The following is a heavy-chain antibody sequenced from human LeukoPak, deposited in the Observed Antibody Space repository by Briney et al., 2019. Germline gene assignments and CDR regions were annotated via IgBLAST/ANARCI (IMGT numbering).Heavy chain of an antibody. CDR1: GFTFSSYA. Sequence: GGSLRLSCAASGFTFSSYAMSWVRQAPGKGLEWVSGISGSGRSTFYADSVKGRFTISRDNSKNTLYLQMNTLRAEGTAVYNCAKDSYYDILTGFDYWGQGTLVTVSS. CDR3: AKDSYYDILTGFDY. J-gene: IGHJ4*02. D-gene: IGHD3-9*01. V-gene: IGHV3-23*01. CDR2: ISGSGRST.